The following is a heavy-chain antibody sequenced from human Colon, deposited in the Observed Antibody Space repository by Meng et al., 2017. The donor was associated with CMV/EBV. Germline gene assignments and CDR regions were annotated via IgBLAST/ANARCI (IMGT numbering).Heavy chain of an antibody. CDR2: ISYDGTTK. Sequence: GGSLRLSCAASGFNFNYHTIHWVRQAPGKGLEWVSLISYDGTTKYYADSVKGRFTISRDNSENTAYLQMDSLRRDDTATYYCARENIPVAGTSFDYWGPGARVTVSS. D-gene: IGHD6-19*01. J-gene: IGHJ4*02. CDR3: ARENIPVAGTSFDY. V-gene: IGHV3-30-3*01. CDR1: GFNFNYHT.